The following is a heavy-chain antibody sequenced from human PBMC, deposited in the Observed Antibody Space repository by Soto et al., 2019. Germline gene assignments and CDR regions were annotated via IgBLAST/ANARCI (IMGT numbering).Heavy chain of an antibody. Sequence: QVQLQESGPGLVKPSETLSLTCTVSGGSISSYYWSWIRQPPGKGLEWIGYIYYSGSTNYNPSLKSRVTISVDTSKNQFSLKLSSVTPADTAVYYCARLSYDYIWGSYRPFYFDYWGQGTLVTVSS. J-gene: IGHJ4*02. CDR2: IYYSGST. D-gene: IGHD3-16*02. CDR3: ARLSYDYIWGSYRPFYFDY. V-gene: IGHV4-59*08. CDR1: GGSISSYY.